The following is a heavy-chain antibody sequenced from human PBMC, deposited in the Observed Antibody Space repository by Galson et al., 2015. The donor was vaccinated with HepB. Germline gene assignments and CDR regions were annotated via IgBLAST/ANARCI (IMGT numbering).Heavy chain of an antibody. J-gene: IGHJ3*02. D-gene: IGHD3-22*01. CDR3: AREGRGSSGNDAFDI. V-gene: IGHV1-69*06. Sequence: SVKVSCKASGGTFSSYAISWVRQAPGQGLEWMGGIIPIFGTANYAQKFQGRVTITADKSTSTVYMELSSLRSEDTAVYYCAREGRGSSGNDAFDIWGQGTMVTVSS. CDR1: GGTFSSYA. CDR2: IIPIFGTA.